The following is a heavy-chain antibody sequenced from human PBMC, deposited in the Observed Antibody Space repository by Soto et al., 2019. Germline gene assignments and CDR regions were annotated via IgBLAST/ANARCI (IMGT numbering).Heavy chain of an antibody. J-gene: IGHJ4*02. Sequence: PSETLSLTCAVSGGSFRGYFWSWIRQSPDKGLEWIGEINDSGSTYYNPSFKSRPTISVDTSTSQISLRLTSVTAADSAVYYCQGGDFWGQGTRVTVSS. CDR2: INDSGST. CDR1: GGSFRGYF. CDR3: QGGDF. V-gene: IGHV4-34*01. D-gene: IGHD3-16*01.